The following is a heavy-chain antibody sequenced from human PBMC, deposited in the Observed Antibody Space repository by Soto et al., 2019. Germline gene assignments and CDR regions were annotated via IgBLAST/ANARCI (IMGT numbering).Heavy chain of an antibody. Sequence: QVQLQESGPGLVKPSQTLSLTCTVSGGSISSGGYYWSWIRQHPGKGLEWIGYIYYSGSTYYNPSLKSRVTISVDTSENQFSLKLSSVTAADTAVYYCASVKSDYGGNSVDYWGQGTLVTVSS. V-gene: IGHV4-31*03. CDR1: GGSISSGGYY. D-gene: IGHD4-17*01. J-gene: IGHJ4*02. CDR2: IYYSGST. CDR3: ASVKSDYGGNSVDY.